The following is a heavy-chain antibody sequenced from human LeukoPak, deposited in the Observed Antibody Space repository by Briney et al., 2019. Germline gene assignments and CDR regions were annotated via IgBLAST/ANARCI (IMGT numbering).Heavy chain of an antibody. CDR3: ARRDYGPSFDI. J-gene: IGHJ3*02. CDR1: GFTFSSSG. V-gene: IGHV4-34*01. CDR2: INHSGST. Sequence: GSLRLSCAASGFTFSSSGMSWVRQPPGKGLEWIGEINHSGSTNYNPSLKSRVTISVDTSKNQFSLKLSSVTAADTAVYYCARRDYGPSFDIWGQGTMVTVSS. D-gene: IGHD4/OR15-4a*01.